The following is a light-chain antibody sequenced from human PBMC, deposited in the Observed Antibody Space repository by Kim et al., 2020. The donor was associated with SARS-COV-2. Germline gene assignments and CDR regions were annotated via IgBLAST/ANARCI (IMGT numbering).Light chain of an antibody. CDR3: SALDSSLSARV. CDR1: SNIVGNQG. CDR2: RNN. V-gene: IGLV10-54*02. J-gene: IGLJ3*02. Sequence: QTATLTCTGNSNIVGNQGAAWLQQHQGHPPKLLSYRNNNRPSGISERFSASRSGNTASLTITGLQPEDEADYYCSALDSSLSARVFGGGTQLTVL.